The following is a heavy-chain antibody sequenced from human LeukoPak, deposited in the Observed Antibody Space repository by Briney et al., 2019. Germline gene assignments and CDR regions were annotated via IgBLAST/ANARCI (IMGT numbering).Heavy chain of an antibody. CDR1: GFSFSDAW. D-gene: IGHD3-10*01. J-gene: IGHJ4*02. Sequence: GGSLRLSRAASGFSFSDAWMIWVRQVPGKGLEWVGRIKSKTDGGTTDYAAPVKGRFTISRDDSENTLHLQMSSLKSEDTAIYYCATGVSSGDDCWGQGTLVTVSS. CDR2: IKSKTDGGTT. CDR3: ATGVSSGDDC. V-gene: IGHV3-15*01.